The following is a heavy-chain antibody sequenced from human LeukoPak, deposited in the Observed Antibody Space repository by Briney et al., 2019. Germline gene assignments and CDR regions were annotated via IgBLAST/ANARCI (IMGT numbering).Heavy chain of an antibody. CDR1: GGSFSGYY. V-gene: IGHV4-34*01. J-gene: IGHJ4*02. Sequence: SETLSLTCAVYGGSFSGYYWSWIRQPPGKGLEWIGEINHSGSTNYNPSLKSRVTISVDTSKNQFSLKLSSVTAADTAVYYCARHDCSGPGDYWGQGTLVTVSS. D-gene: IGHD3-22*01. CDR2: INHSGST. CDR3: ARHDCSGPGDY.